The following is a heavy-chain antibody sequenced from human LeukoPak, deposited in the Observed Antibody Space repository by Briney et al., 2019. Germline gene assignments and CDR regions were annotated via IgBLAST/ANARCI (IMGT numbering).Heavy chain of an antibody. Sequence: PGGSLRLSCAASGFTFSNAWMSWVRQAPGQGLEWVAVISYDGTIKSYADSVKGRFTISRDTSKNTLYLQMNSLRAEDTAVYYCARDLVAGSPDYFDYWGQGTLVTVSS. J-gene: IGHJ4*02. CDR3: ARDLVAGSPDYFDY. D-gene: IGHD6-19*01. V-gene: IGHV3-30-3*01. CDR1: GFTFSNAW. CDR2: ISYDGTIK.